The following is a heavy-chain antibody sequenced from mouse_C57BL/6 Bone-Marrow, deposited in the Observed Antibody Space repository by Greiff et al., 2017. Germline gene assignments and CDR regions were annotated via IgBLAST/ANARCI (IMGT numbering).Heavy chain of an antibody. D-gene: IGHD2-3*01. V-gene: IGHV2-2*01. Sequence: VQRVESGPGLVQPSQSLSITCTVSGFSLTSYGVHWVRQSPGKGLEWLGVIWSGGSTDYNAAFISRLSISKDNFKSQVFFKMNSLQADDTAIYYCARKGDGYPYYAMDYWGQGTSVTVSS. CDR2: IWSGGST. CDR1: GFSLTSYG. CDR3: ARKGDGYPYYAMDY. J-gene: IGHJ4*01.